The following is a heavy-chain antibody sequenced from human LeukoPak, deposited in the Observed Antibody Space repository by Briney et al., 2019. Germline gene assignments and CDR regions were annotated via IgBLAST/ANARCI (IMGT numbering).Heavy chain of an antibody. CDR2: IYPGDSDT. J-gene: IGHJ5*02. Sequence: GASLQISCKGSGSSFTSYWIGWVRPLPGKGLEWMGIIYPGDSDTRYSPSFQGQVTISADKSISTAYLQWSSLKASDTAMYYCARARIAVAGTSWFDPWGQGTLVTVSS. V-gene: IGHV5-51*01. CDR1: GSSFTSYW. D-gene: IGHD6-19*01. CDR3: ARARIAVAGTSWFDP.